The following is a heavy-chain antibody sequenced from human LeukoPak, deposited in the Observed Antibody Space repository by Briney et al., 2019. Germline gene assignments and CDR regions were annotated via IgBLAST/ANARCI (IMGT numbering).Heavy chain of an antibody. CDR3: ARGTIAAAGIDY. CDR2: ISASSDYT. J-gene: IGHJ4*02. CDR1: GFNFTAYG. Sequence: PGGSLRLSCAASGFNFTAYGMNWVRLAPGKGLEWVSSISASSDYTYYADSVTGRFTISRDNAKNSLYLQMNSLRVEDTAVYYCARGTIAAAGIDYWGQGTLVTVSS. V-gene: IGHV3-21*01. D-gene: IGHD6-13*01.